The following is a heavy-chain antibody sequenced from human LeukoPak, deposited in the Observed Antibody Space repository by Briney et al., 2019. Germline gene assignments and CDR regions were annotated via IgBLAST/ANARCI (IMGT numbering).Heavy chain of an antibody. J-gene: IGHJ6*02. Sequence: GGSLRLSCAASGFIFTTYSMNWVRQAPGKALEWVSSISSSNDYIYYADSVKGRFTISRDNAKNSVYLQMNSLRAEDTAVYYCARDRGYYLGLGSYPKRGYYNGLDVWGQGTTVTVSS. CDR1: GFIFTTYS. CDR2: ISSSNDYI. V-gene: IGHV3-21*01. D-gene: IGHD3-10*01. CDR3: ARDRGYYLGLGSYPKRGYYNGLDV.